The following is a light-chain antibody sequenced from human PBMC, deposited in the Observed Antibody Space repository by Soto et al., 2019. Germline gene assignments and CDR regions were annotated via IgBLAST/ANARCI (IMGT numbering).Light chain of an antibody. J-gene: IGKJ5*01. CDR3: MQGTHWPIT. V-gene: IGKV2-30*01. CDR1: QSLVYSDGNTY. Sequence: DVVMTQSPLSLPVTLGQPASISCRSSQSLVYSDGNTYLTWFQQRPGQSPRRLIYKVSNRDSGVPDRFSGSGSGTDFTLKISRVEAEDVGVYYCMQGTHWPITFGQGTRLEI. CDR2: KVS.